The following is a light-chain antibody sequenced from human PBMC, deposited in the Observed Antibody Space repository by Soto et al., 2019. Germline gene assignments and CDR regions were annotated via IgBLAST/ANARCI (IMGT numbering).Light chain of an antibody. Sequence: EIVLTQSPGTLSLSPGERATLSCRASQSVRSNYLAWYQQKPRQAPRLLIYGASSMATGIPDRFSGTVSGTDFTLTISRPETEDLAVYYCQQYGGSQYTFGRGTKLEIK. CDR3: QQYGGSQYT. J-gene: IGKJ2*01. V-gene: IGKV3-20*01. CDR2: GAS. CDR1: QSVRSNY.